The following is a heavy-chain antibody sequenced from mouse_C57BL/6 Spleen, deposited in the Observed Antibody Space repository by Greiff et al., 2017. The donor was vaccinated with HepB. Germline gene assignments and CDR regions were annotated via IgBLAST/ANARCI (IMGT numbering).Heavy chain of an antibody. CDR1: GYTFTDYY. D-gene: IGHD2-5*01. J-gene: IGHJ4*01. Sequence: QVQLQQSGAELVRPGASVKLSCKASGYTFTDYYINWVKQRPGQGLEWIARIYPGSGNTYYNEKFKGKATLTAEKSSSTAYMQLSSLTSEDSAVYFCARERYSTVYAMDYWGQGTSVTVSS. V-gene: IGHV1-76*01. CDR3: ARERYSTVYAMDY. CDR2: IYPGSGNT.